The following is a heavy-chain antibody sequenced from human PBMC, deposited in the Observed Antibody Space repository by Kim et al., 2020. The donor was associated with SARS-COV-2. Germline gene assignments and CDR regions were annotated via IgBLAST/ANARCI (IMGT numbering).Heavy chain of an antibody. CDR1: GGSISSYY. J-gene: IGHJ3*02. Sequence: SETLSLTCTVSGGSISSYYWSWIRQPPGKGLEWIGYIYYSGSTNYNPSLKSRVTISVDTSKNQFSLKLSSVTTANTAVYYCARDLSEPYYYDSSGFRDAFDIWGQGAVVTVSS. D-gene: IGHD3-22*01. CDR2: IYYSGST. CDR3: ARDLSEPYYYDSSGFRDAFDI. V-gene: IGHV4-59*01.